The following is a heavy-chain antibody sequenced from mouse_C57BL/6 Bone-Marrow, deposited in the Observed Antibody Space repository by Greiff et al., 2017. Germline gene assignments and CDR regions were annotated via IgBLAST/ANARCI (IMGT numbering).Heavy chain of an antibody. CDR1: GYTFTSYW. CDR3: GRWGYRPEFAY. J-gene: IGHJ3*01. Sequence: QVQLQQPGAVLVKPGASVKLSCKASGYTFTSYWMQWVKQRPGQGLEWIGEIDPSDSYTNYNQKFKGKATLTVDTSSSTAYMQLSSLTSEDSAVYYCGRWGYRPEFAYWGQGTLVTVSA. V-gene: IGHV1-50*01. CDR2: IDPSDSYT. D-gene: IGHD1-3*01.